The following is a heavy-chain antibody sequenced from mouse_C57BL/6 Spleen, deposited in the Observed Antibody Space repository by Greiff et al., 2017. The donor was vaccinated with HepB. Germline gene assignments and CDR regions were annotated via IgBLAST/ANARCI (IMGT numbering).Heavy chain of an antibody. CDR2: ISSGGSYT. Sequence: DVKLQESGGDLVKPGGSLKLSCAASGFTFSSYGMSWVRQTPDKRLEWVATISSGGSYTYYPDSVKGRFTISRDNAKNTLYLQMSSLKSEDTAMYYCARHAGDYWGQGTTLTVSS. CDR3: ARHAGDY. CDR1: GFTFSSYG. J-gene: IGHJ2*01. V-gene: IGHV5-6*02.